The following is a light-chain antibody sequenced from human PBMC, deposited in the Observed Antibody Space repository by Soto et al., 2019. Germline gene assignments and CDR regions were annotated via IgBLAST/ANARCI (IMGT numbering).Light chain of an antibody. V-gene: IGLV2-11*01. CDR2: DVS. J-gene: IGLJ1*01. Sequence: QSALTQPRSVSGSPGQSVTISCTGTSSDVGGYNYVSWYQQHPGKAPKLMIYDVSKRPSGVPDRFSGSKSGNTASLTISGLKAEEEGDYSCCPYAGGFYVFGTGPKLPVL. CDR1: SSDVGGYNY. CDR3: CPYAGGFYV.